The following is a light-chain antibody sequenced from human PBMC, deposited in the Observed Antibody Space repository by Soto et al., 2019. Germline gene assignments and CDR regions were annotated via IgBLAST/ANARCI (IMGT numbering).Light chain of an antibody. Sequence: EIVMTQSPATLSVSPGERATLSCRASQSVRSNLAWYQQKPGQPPRLLIYDASTRATGIPARFSGGASGTDFTLTISRLQSEDFAVYSCQQYNDWPPYTFGQGTKLAIK. CDR1: QSVRSN. V-gene: IGKV3-15*01. CDR2: DAS. CDR3: QQYNDWPPYT. J-gene: IGKJ2*01.